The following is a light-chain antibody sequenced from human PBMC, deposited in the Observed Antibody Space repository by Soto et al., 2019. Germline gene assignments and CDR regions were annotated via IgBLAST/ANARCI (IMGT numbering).Light chain of an antibody. CDR3: QQRSNWPPYT. J-gene: IGKJ2*01. CDR2: DAS. V-gene: IGKV3-11*01. Sequence: IVLPQSPATLFLSPGERATISCRASQSFSSYLAWYQQKPGQAPRLLIYDASNRATGIPARFSGSGSGTDFTLTISSLEPEDFAVYYCQQRSNWPPYTFGQGTKLEIK. CDR1: QSFSSY.